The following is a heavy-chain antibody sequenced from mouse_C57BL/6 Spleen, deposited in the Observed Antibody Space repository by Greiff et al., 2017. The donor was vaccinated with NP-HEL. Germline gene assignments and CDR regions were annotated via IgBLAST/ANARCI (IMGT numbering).Heavy chain of an antibody. CDR3: ARWGGIVYYGSSYAMDY. D-gene: IGHD1-1*01. Sequence: QVQLQQSGAELVRPGTSVKVSCEASGYAFTNYLIEWVKQRPGQGLEWIGVINPGSGGTNYNEKFKGKATLTADKSSSTAYMQLSSLTSEDSAVYFCARWGGIVYYGSSYAMDYWGQGTSVTVSS. J-gene: IGHJ4*01. V-gene: IGHV1-54*01. CDR2: INPGSGGT. CDR1: GYAFTNYL.